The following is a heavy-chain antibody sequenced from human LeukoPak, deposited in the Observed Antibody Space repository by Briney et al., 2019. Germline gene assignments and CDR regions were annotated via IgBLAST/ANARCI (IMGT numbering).Heavy chain of an antibody. CDR2: ITSSGGNT. CDR1: GFTFSYYD. Sequence: PGVSLRLSCAASGFTFSYYDLRWVRQAPGKGLEWVSGITSSGGNTYYTDSVKGRFTISRDNSENTLYLQMNSLRAEDTAVYYCAKVSWSTAARVYWGQDPLVPLSS. CDR3: AKVSWSTAARVY. V-gene: IGHV3-23*01. D-gene: IGHD1-1*01. J-gene: IGHJ1*01.